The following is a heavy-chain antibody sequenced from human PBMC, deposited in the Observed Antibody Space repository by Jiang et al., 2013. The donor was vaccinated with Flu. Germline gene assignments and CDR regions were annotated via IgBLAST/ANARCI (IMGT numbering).Heavy chain of an antibody. D-gene: IGHD3-22*01. J-gene: IGHJ4*02. CDR2: IYYSGST. V-gene: IGHV4-38-2*01. Sequence: ETLSLTCAVSGYSISSSYYWSWIRQPPGKGLEWIGYIYYSGSTNYNPSLKSRVTISVDTSKNQFSLKLSSVTAADTAVYYCARRRFTTLDYWGQGTLVTVSS. CDR1: GYSISSSYY. CDR3: ARRRFTTLDY.